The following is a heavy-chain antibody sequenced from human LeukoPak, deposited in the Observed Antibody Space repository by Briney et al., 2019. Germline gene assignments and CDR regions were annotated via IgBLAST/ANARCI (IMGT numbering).Heavy chain of an antibody. V-gene: IGHV4-31*03. J-gene: IGHJ6*02. CDR1: GGSISSGGYY. Sequence: PSQTLSLTCTVSGGSISSGGYYWSWIRQHPGKGLEWIGYIYYSGSTYYNPSLKSRVTISVDTSKNQFSLKLSSVTAADTAVYYCARDSGEWLLPYGSYYYGMDVWGQGTTVTVSS. CDR2: IYYSGST. CDR3: ARDSGEWLLPYGSYYYGMDV. D-gene: IGHD3-3*01.